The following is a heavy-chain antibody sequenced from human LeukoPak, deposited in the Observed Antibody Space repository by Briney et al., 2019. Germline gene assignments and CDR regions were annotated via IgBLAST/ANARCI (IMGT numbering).Heavy chain of an antibody. CDR1: GFTFSSYG. CDR3: ARGKAMVIFDY. D-gene: IGHD5-18*01. CDR2: IWYNGSNK. Sequence: GGSLRLSCAASGFTFSSYGMHWVRQAPGKGLEWVAVIWYNGSNKYYADSVKGRFTISRDNSKNTLYLQMNSLRAEDTAVYYCARGKAMVIFDYWGQGTLVTVSS. J-gene: IGHJ4*02. V-gene: IGHV3-33*01.